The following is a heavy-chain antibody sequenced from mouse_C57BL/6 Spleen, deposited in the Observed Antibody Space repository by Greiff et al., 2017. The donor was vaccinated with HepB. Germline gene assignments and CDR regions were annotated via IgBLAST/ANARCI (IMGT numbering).Heavy chain of an antibody. CDR3: ASYYYGSSYPYYFDY. CDR2: IHPNSGST. Sequence: QVQLKQPGAELVKPGASVKLSCKASGYTFTSYWMHWVKQRPGQGLEWIGMIHPNSGSTNYNEKFKSKATLTVDKSSSTAYMQLSSLTSEDSAVYYCASYYYGSSYPYYFDYWGQGTTLTVSS. J-gene: IGHJ2*01. D-gene: IGHD1-1*01. CDR1: GYTFTSYW. V-gene: IGHV1-64*01.